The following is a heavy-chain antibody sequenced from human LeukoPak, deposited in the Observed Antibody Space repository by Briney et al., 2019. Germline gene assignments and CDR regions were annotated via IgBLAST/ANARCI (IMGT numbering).Heavy chain of an antibody. D-gene: IGHD3-16*02. J-gene: IGHJ3*02. CDR3: ARESVENYDYVWGSYRPRDDAFDI. V-gene: IGHV4-59*01. CDR1: GGSISSYY. Sequence: SETLSLTCTVSGGSISSYYWSWIRQPPGKGLEWTGYIYYSGSTNYNPSLKSRVTISVDTSKNQFSLKLSSVTAADTAVYYCARESVENYDYVWGSYRPRDDAFDIWDQGTMVTVSS. CDR2: IYYSGST.